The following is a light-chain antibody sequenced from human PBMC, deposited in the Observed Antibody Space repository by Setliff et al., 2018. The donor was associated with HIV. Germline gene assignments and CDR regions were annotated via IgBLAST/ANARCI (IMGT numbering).Light chain of an antibody. CDR2: DVS. J-gene: IGLJ2*01. V-gene: IGLV2-11*01. Sequence: QSVLTQPRSVSGSPGQSVTISCTGTSSDVGGYNYVSWYQQHPGKAPKLMIYDVSKRPSGVPDRFSGSKSGNTASLTISGLQAEGEADYYCCSYAGSYIHVVFGGGT. CDR1: SSDVGGYNY. CDR3: CSYAGSYIHVV.